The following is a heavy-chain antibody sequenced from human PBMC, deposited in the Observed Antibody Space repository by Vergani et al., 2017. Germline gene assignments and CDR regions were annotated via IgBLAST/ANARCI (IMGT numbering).Heavy chain of an antibody. Sequence: QLQLQESGPGLVKPSETLSLTCTVSGGSISSSSYYWGWIRQPPGKGLEWIGSIYYSGSTYYKPSLKSRVTISVDTSKNQFSLKLSSVTAADTAVYYCARLPLAYCGGDCYYYWGQGTLVTVSS. CDR1: GGSISSSSYY. J-gene: IGHJ4*02. CDR2: IYYSGST. V-gene: IGHV4-39*07. CDR3: ARLPLAYCGGDCYYY. D-gene: IGHD2-21*02.